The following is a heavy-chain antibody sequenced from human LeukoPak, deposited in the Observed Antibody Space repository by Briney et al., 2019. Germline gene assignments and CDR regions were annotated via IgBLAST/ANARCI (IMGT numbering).Heavy chain of an antibody. CDR2: INHSGST. D-gene: IGHD2-15*01. CDR3: ARGRVVAATYLDY. CDR1: GGSFSGYY. V-gene: IGHV4-34*01. Sequence: SETLSLTSAVYGGSFSGYYWSWIRQPPGKGLEWIGEINHSGSTNYNPSPKSRVTISVDTSKNQFSLKLSSVTAADTAVYYCARGRVVAATYLDYWGQGTLVTVSS. J-gene: IGHJ4*02.